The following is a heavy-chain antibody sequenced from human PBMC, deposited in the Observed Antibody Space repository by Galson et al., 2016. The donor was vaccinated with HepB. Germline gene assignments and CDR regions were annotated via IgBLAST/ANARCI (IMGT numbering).Heavy chain of an antibody. CDR1: GFIFSNFG. CDR2: ISYDANNK. CDR3: AKATYSGTYFES. V-gene: IGHV3-30*18. J-gene: IGHJ4*02. Sequence: SLRLSCAASGFIFSNFGMHWVRQAPGKGLEWVAVISYDANNKYYEDSVKGRFTISRDNSKNTLYLQLNSLRGDDTAVYYCAKATYSGTYFESWGLGTLVTVSS. D-gene: IGHD3-10*01.